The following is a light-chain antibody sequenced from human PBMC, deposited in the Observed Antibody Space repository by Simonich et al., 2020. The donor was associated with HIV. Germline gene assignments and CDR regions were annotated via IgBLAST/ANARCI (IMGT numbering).Light chain of an antibody. CDR3: QQYNNWPPYT. CDR2: AAS. J-gene: IGKJ2*01. V-gene: IGKV3-11*01. Sequence: IVLTQSPATLSLSPGERATLACGASQSVSRYLAWYQQKPGQAPRLLIYAASKRATGIPASFSGSGSGTDFTLTISSLEPEDFAVYYCQQYNNWPPYTFGQGTKLEIK. CDR1: QSVSRY.